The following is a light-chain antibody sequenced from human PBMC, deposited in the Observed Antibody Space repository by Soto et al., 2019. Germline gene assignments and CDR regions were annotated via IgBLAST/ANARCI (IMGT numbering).Light chain of an antibody. Sequence: EIVLPQSPGTLSLCPGERATLSWRASQSVTSSYLAWYQQKPGQAPRLLMYDASSRATGIPDRFSGSGVGADFTLTISILEAEDFAVDFCQQSSSSPITVGQGTRLEIK. J-gene: IGKJ5*01. CDR1: QSVTSSY. CDR3: QQSSSSPIT. V-gene: IGKV3-20*01. CDR2: DAS.